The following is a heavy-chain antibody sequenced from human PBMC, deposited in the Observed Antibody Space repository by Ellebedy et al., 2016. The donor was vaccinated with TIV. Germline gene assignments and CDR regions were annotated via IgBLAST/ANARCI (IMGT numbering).Heavy chain of an antibody. Sequence: PGGSLRLSCAASGFTFSIYAMGWVRQAPGKGLEWVSTISSNGGGTYYPNSVEGRFTISRDNSKNTLYLQMNSLRAEDTAVYYCAREAWDGDYYVDYWGQGTLVTVSS. D-gene: IGHD4-17*01. J-gene: IGHJ4*02. CDR2: ISSNGGGT. CDR1: GFTFSIYA. CDR3: AREAWDGDYYVDY. V-gene: IGHV3-23*01.